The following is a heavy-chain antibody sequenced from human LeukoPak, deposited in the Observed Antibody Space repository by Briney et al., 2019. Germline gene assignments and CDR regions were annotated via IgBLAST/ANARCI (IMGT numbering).Heavy chain of an antibody. D-gene: IGHD6-19*01. V-gene: IGHV4-61*02. CDR2: IYTSGST. CDR3: AGESGWYALVDY. Sequence: SQTLSLTCTVSGGSISSGSYYWSWIRQPAGKGLEWIGRIYTSGSTNYNPSLKSRVTISVDTSKNQFSLKLSSVTTADTAVYYCAGESGWYALVDYWGQGTLVTVSS. J-gene: IGHJ4*02. CDR1: GGSISSGSYY.